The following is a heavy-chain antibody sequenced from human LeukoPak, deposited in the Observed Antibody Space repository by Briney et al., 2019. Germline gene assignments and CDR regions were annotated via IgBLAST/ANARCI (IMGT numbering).Heavy chain of an antibody. Sequence: SETLSLTCTVSGGSISSYYWSWIRQPPGKGLEWIGYIYYSGSTKYNPSLKSRVTISVDTSKNQFSLKLSSVTAADTAVYYCARDRSGWYSGTRGWFDPWGQGTLVTVSS. CDR1: GGSISSYY. V-gene: IGHV4-59*01. CDR3: ARDRSGWYSGTRGWFDP. J-gene: IGHJ5*02. D-gene: IGHD6-19*01. CDR2: IYYSGST.